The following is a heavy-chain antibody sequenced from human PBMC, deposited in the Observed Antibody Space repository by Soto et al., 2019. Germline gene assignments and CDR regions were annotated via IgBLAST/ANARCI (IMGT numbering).Heavy chain of an antibody. CDR2: ISSSSSTI. CDR1: GFTFSSYS. J-gene: IGHJ4*02. V-gene: IGHV3-48*02. Sequence: GGSLRLSCAASGFTFSSYSMNWVRQAPGKGLEWVSYISSSSSTIYYADSVKGRFTISRDNAKNSLYLQMNSLRDEDTAVYYCARDRSAPSPGYFDYWGQGTQVTVSS. CDR3: ARDRSAPSPGYFDY.